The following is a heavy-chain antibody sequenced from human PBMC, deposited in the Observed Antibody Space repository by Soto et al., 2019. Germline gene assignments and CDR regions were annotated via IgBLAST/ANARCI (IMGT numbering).Heavy chain of an antibody. D-gene: IGHD7-27*01. Sequence: ASVKVSCKASGYTFTGYYMHWVRQAPGQGLEWMGWINPNSGGTNYAQKFQGWVTMTRDTSISTAYMELSRLRSDDTAVYYCARAVNWGPREYYYYYYMDVWGKGTTVTVSS. J-gene: IGHJ6*03. CDR1: GYTFTGYY. V-gene: IGHV1-2*04. CDR2: INPNSGGT. CDR3: ARAVNWGPREYYYYYYMDV.